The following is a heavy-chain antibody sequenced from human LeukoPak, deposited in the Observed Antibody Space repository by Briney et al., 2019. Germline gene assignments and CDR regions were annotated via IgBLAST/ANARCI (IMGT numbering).Heavy chain of an antibody. J-gene: IGHJ4*02. CDR2: ISYDGSNK. CDR1: GFTFSSYA. CDR3: AREGASTVTTLNFDY. V-gene: IGHV3-30-3*01. D-gene: IGHD4-17*01. Sequence: GGSLRLSCAASGFTFSSYAMHWVRQAPGKGLEWVAVISYDGSNKYYADSVKGRFTISRDNSKNTLYLQMNSLRAEDTAAYYCAREGASTVTTLNFDYWGQGTLVTVSS.